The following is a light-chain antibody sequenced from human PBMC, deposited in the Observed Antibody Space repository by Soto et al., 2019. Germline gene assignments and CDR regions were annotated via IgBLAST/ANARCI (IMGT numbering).Light chain of an antibody. Sequence: QSVLTQPPSVSGAPGQIVTISCSGSGSNIGTYEVHLYQQLPGKAPKLLIQHNFNRPSGVPDRFSGSKSGTSASLAITGLLAEDEEDYYCQSYDTFLSAVVFGGGTKLTVL. CDR1: GSNIGTYE. V-gene: IGLV1-40*01. CDR2: HNF. J-gene: IGLJ2*01. CDR3: QSYDTFLSAVV.